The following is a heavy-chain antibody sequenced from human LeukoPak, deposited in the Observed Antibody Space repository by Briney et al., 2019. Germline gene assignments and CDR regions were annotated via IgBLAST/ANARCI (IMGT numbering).Heavy chain of an antibody. CDR3: ASQWGLGYYFDY. Sequence: GASVTVSCKASGGTFSSYAISWVRQAPGQGLEWMGGIIPIFGTANYAQKFQGRVTITADESTSTAYMELSSLRSEDTAVYYCASQWGLGYYFDYWGQGTLVTVSS. J-gene: IGHJ4*02. CDR2: IIPIFGTA. D-gene: IGHD1-26*01. V-gene: IGHV1-69*13. CDR1: GGTFSSYA.